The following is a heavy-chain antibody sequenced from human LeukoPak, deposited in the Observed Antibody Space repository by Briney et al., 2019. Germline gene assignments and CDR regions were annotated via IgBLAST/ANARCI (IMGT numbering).Heavy chain of an antibody. CDR3: ARIARLRYYDSSGYFPYYFDY. D-gene: IGHD3-22*01. V-gene: IGHV1-46*01. CDR2: INPSGGST. CDR1: GYTFTSYY. J-gene: IGHJ4*02. Sequence: ASVKVSCKASGYTFTSYYMHWVRQAPGQGLEWMGIINPSGGSTSYAQKFQGRVTMTRDTSTSTVYMELSSLRSEDTAVYYCARIARLRYYDSSGYFPYYFDYWGQGTLVTVSS.